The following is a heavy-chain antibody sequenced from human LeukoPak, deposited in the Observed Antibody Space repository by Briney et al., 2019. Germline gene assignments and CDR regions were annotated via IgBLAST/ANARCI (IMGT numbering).Heavy chain of an antibody. J-gene: IGHJ4*02. V-gene: IGHV3-11*01. CDR1: EFIISDYY. Sequence: GGSLRLSCAASEFIISDYYMSWIRQAPGKGLEWVSKIASSGTTIYYADSVNGRFTISRDNAKNSLYLQMNSPRAEDPAVHYCARDNFPGYTGPIDSWGQGTLVSVSS. D-gene: IGHD5-12*01. CDR3: ARDNFPGYTGPIDS. CDR2: IASSGTTI.